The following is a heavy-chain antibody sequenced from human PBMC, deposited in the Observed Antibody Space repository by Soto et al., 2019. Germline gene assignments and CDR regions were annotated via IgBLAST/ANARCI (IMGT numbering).Heavy chain of an antibody. CDR1: GGSISSYY. V-gene: IGHV4-59*01. CDR3: ARHYGDYVEYFDY. CDR2: IYYSGST. J-gene: IGHJ4*02. Sequence: PSETLSLTCTVSGGSISSYYWSWIRQPPGKGLEWIGYIYYSGSTNYNPSLKSRVTISVDTSKNQFSLKLSSVTAADTAVYYCARHYGDYVEYFDYWGQGTLVTVSS. D-gene: IGHD4-17*01.